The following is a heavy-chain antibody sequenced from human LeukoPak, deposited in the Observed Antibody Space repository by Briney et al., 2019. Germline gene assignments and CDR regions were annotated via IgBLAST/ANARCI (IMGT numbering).Heavy chain of an antibody. V-gene: IGHV4-38-2*02. J-gene: IGHJ4*02. Sequence: PSETLSLTCTVSGYSISSGYYWGWIRQPPGQGLQWIGSTFHSGSTYYNPSLKSRVTISLDTSKNQFSLKLSSVTAADTAVYYCARDRAAGIFDYWGQGTLVTVSS. CDR2: TFHSGST. D-gene: IGHD6-13*01. CDR3: ARDRAAGIFDY. CDR1: GYSISSGYY.